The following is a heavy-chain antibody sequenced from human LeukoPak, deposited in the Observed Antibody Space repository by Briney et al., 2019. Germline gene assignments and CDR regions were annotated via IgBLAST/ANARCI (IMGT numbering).Heavy chain of an antibody. CDR2: LYSDGYT. V-gene: IGHV3-23*03. Sequence: GESLSLSCAVSGLTHDSYVMTWVGQPPGKELDWVAVLYSDGYTKYADSVQGRFTLPRDHPKNTPNLAVDSLCPDGTAVYYCLIGVEPLAANTLAYGGEGSLVTVSS. J-gene: IGHJ4*02. D-gene: IGHD1-14*01. CDR3: LIGVEPLAANTLAY. CDR1: GLTHDSYV.